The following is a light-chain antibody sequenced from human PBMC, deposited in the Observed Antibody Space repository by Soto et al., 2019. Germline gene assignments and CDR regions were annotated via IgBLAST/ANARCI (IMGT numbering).Light chain of an antibody. Sequence: QSALTQPRSVSGSPGPSVTISCTGTSSDVGGYNYVSWYHHHPGNAPKLLIYDVSKRPSGVPDRFSGSKSGNTASLTIYGLQAEDEAAYYVGSYGGSYTYVFGTGTKLTVL. V-gene: IGLV2-11*01. CDR1: SSDVGGYNY. J-gene: IGLJ1*01. CDR2: DVS. CDR3: GSYGGSYTYV.